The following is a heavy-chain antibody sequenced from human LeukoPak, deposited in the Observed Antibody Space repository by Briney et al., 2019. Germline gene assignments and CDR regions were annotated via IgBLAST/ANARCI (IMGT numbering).Heavy chain of an antibody. Sequence: PGGSLRLSCAASGFTVSSNYMSWVRQAPGKGLEWVSVIYSGGSTYYADSVKGRFTISRDNSKNTLYLQMNSLRAEDTAVYYCARDRDSSGYPPNDYWGQGTLVTVSS. J-gene: IGHJ4*02. V-gene: IGHV3-53*01. CDR3: ARDRDSSGYPPNDY. CDR2: IYSGGST. D-gene: IGHD3-22*01. CDR1: GFTVSSNY.